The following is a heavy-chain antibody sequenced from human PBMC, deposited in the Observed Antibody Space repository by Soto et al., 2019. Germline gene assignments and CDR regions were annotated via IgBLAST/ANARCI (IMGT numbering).Heavy chain of an antibody. D-gene: IGHD3-10*01. J-gene: IGHJ3*02. CDR2: IRHDSSEI. Sequence: EVQLVESGGDLVQPGGSLRLSCAVSGFTFSIYSMNWVRQAPAKGLEWVSFIRHDSSEIYYEDSVKGRFSTSRDNANNLLYLQINSLRAEDTAVYYCARDWYGESIWGQGTKVTVSA. V-gene: IGHV3-48*01. CDR1: GFTFSIYS. CDR3: ARDWYGESI.